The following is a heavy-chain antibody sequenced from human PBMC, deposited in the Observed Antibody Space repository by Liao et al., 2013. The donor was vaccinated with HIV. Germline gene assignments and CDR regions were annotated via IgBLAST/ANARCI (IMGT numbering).Heavy chain of an antibody. Sequence: LSLKSRVLISVDTSKNQFSLKLSSVTAADTAVYYCASPFPYSSSWYEGAFDIWGQGTMVTVSS. V-gene: IGHV4-30-2*05. D-gene: IGHD6-13*01. J-gene: IGHJ3*02. CDR3: ASPFPYSSSWYEGAFDI.